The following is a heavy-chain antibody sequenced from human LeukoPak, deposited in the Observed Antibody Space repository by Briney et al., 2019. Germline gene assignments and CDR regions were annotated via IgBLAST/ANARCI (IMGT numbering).Heavy chain of an antibody. J-gene: IGHJ4*02. D-gene: IGHD6-19*01. CDR1: GFTFSSYS. V-gene: IGHV3-21*01. CDR3: AREIALAGLNDY. Sequence: PGGSLRLSCAASGFTFSSYSMNWVRQAPGKGLEWVSSISSSSSYIYYADSVKGRFTISRDNAKNSLYLQVNSLRAEDTAVYYCAREIALAGLNDYWGQGTLVTVSS. CDR2: ISSSSSYI.